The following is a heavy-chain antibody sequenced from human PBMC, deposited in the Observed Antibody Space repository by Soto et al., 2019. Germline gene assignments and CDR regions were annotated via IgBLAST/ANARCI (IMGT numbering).Heavy chain of an antibody. CDR3: AREAGSYYDILTGYPSNDAFDI. CDR1: GYTFTGYY. Sequence: ASVKVSCKASGYTFTGYYMHWVRQAPGQGIEWMGWINPNSGGTNHAQKFQGWVTMTRDTSISTAYMELSRLRSDDTAVYYCAREAGSYYDILTGYPSNDAFDIWGQGTMVTVSS. V-gene: IGHV1-2*04. CDR2: INPNSGGT. D-gene: IGHD3-9*01. J-gene: IGHJ3*02.